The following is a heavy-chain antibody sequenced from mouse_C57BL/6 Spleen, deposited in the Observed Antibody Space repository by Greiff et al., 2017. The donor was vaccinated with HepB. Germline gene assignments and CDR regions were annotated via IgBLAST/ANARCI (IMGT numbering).Heavy chain of an antibody. J-gene: IGHJ3*01. CDR1: GFTFSDYG. CDR3: TMPANYGSGAWFAY. D-gene: IGHD1-1*01. V-gene: IGHV5-17*01. Sequence: EVQGVESGGGLVKPGGSLKLSCAASGFTFSDYGMHWVRQAPEKGLEWVAYISSGSSTIYYADTVKGRFTISRDNAKNTLFLQMTSLRSEDTAMYYCTMPANYGSGAWFAYWGQGTLVTVSA. CDR2: ISSGSSTI.